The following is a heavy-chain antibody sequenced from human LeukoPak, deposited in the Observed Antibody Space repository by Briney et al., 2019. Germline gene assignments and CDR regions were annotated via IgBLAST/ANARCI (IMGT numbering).Heavy chain of an antibody. D-gene: IGHD3-22*01. J-gene: IGHJ4*02. CDR3: ARHRGTLYYYDSSGYFDY. CDR1: GGPISSSRDY. Sequence: SETLSLTCTVSGGPISSSRDYWGWIRQPPGEGLEWITSMSYSGSTYYNQSLKSRVTISVDTSKNQFSLKLSSVTAADTAVYYCARHRGTLYYYDSSGYFDYWGQGTLVTVSS. CDR2: MSYSGST. V-gene: IGHV4-39*01.